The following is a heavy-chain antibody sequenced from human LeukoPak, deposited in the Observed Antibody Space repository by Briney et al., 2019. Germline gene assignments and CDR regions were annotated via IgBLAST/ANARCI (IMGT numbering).Heavy chain of an antibody. CDR3: ASAGRGYSGYAFT. Sequence: SETLSLTCTVSGGSIGSYYWSWIRQPPGKGLEWIGYIYYSGSTNYNPSLKSRVTISVDTSKNQFSLKLSSVTAADTAVYYCASAGRGYSGYAFTWGQGTLVTVSS. J-gene: IGHJ5*02. V-gene: IGHV4-59*01. CDR2: IYYSGST. D-gene: IGHD5-12*01. CDR1: GGSIGSYY.